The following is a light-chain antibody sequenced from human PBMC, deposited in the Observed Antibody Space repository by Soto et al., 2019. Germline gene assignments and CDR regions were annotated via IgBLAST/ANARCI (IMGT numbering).Light chain of an antibody. Sequence: EIVLTQSPGTLSLSPGETATLSCRASRTIGNIFLFWYQQKPGQAPRLLIYGASSRATGIPDRFSGSGSGTDFTLTINRLEPEDFAVYYCHQYSSAPYTFGQGTNLEIK. J-gene: IGKJ2*01. CDR2: GAS. CDR1: RTIGNIF. CDR3: HQYSSAPYT. V-gene: IGKV3-20*01.